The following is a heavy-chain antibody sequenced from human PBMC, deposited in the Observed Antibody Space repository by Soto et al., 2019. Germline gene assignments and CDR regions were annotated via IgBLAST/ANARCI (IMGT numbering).Heavy chain of an antibody. CDR2: IIPIFGTA. J-gene: IGHJ6*02. CDR3: ARGVEYYDFWSGYPPPDYYYYGMDG. V-gene: IGHV1-69*13. D-gene: IGHD3-3*01. CDR1: GGTFSSYA. Sequence: VASVKVSCKASGGTFSSYAISWVRQAPGQGLEWMGGIIPIFGTANYAQKFQGRVTITADESTSTAYMELSSLRSEDTAVYYCARGVEYYDFWSGYPPPDYYYYGMDGWGQGTTVTVS.